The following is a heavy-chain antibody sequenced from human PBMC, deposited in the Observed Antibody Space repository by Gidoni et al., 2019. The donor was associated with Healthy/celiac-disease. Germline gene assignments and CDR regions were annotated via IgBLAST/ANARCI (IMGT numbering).Heavy chain of an antibody. CDR2: ISSSSSYT. Sequence: QVQLVESGGGLVKPGGSLRLSCAASGFTFSDYYMSWIRQAPGKGREWVSYISSSSSYTNYADSVKGRFTISRDNAKNSLYLQMNSLRAEDTAVYYCARAASPMVRGQAMDVWGKGTTVTVSS. D-gene: IGHD3-10*01. J-gene: IGHJ6*03. CDR1: GFTFSDYY. CDR3: ARAASPMVRGQAMDV. V-gene: IGHV3-11*05.